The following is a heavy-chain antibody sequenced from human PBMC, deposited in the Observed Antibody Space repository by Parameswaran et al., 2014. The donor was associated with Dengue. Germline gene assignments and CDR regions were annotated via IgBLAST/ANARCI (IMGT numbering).Heavy chain of an antibody. V-gene: IGHV3-23*01. CDR2: ISGSGGST. D-gene: IGHD6-13*01. CDR3: AKVYSSSWYFDY. J-gene: IGHJ4*02. Sequence: WIRQPPGKGLEWVSAISGSGGSTYYADSVKGRFTISRDNSKNTLYLQMNSLRAEDTAVYYCAKVYSSSWYFDYWGQGTLVTVSS.